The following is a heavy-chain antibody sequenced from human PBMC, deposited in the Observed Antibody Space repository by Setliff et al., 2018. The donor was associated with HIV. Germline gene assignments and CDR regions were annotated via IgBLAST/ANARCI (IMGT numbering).Heavy chain of an antibody. V-gene: IGHV3-30*02. CDR1: GFTFSYYG. CDR3: AKNLYSSIWSPLDY. D-gene: IGHD6-13*01. Sequence: LRLSCAASGFTFSYYGVHWVRQAPGKGLDWVASILFDGTYKYYAASVKGRFTISRDNSKNTLFLQMGSLRTEDTAVYFCAKNLYSSIWSPLDYWGQGTLVTVSS. CDR2: ILFDGTYK. J-gene: IGHJ4*02.